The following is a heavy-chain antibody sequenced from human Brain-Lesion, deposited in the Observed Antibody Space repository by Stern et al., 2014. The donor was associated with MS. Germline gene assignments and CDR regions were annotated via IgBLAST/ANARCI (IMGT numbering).Heavy chain of an antibody. V-gene: IGHV4-61*02. Sequence: QLQLQESGPGLVKPSQTLSLTCTVSGGSISSGSDYWSWIRQPVGKGLEGIGRIHPSGSAFYTPSLKSRVTISTDTSMNQFSLELNSATAADTAIYYCASGYRIFDYWGQGILVTVSS. CDR3: ASGYRIFDY. CDR2: IHPSGSA. CDR1: GGSISSGSDY. J-gene: IGHJ4*02. D-gene: IGHD5-18*01.